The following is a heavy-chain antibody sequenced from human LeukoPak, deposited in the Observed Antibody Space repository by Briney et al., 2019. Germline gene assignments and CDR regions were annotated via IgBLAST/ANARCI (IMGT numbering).Heavy chain of an antibody. V-gene: IGHV6-1*01. J-gene: IGHJ4*02. CDR2: TYYRSKWFN. CDR3: ARAAAAKGAFDY. Sequence: SQTLSLTCALSGDIVSSNSAAWNWIRQSPSRGLEWLVRTYYRSKWFNDYAVSVKSRITINPDTSKNQFSLRLNSVTPEDTAVYYCARAAAAKGAFDYWGQGTLVTVAS. CDR1: GDIVSSNSAA. D-gene: IGHD6-13*01.